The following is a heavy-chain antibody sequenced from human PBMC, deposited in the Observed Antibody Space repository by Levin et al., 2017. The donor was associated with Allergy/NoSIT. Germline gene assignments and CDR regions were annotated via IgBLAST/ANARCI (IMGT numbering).Heavy chain of an antibody. CDR3: ATTFRAR. CDR2: ISSSDII. V-gene: IGHV3-11*01. J-gene: IGHJ4*02. D-gene: IGHD6-6*01. CDR1: GLTVSDYY. Sequence: GGSLRLSCAVSGLTVSDYYMSWVRQAPGKGLEWVAYISSSDIIYYADSVKGRFTISRDDAKNSLCLQMNSLRADDTAVYYCATTFRARWGQGTLVTVSS.